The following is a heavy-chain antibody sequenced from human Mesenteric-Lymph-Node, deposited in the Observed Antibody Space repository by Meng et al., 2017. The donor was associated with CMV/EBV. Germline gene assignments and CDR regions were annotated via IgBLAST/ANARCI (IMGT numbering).Heavy chain of an antibody. D-gene: IGHD1-1*01. Sequence: GESLKISCAASGFTFSSYAMHWVRQAPGKGLEWVAVISYDGSNKYYADSVKGRFTISRDNARNSLYLQMNSLRTDDTALYYCAKELLESGSLSGGGMDVWGQGTTVTVSS. J-gene: IGHJ6*02. CDR1: GFTFSSYA. V-gene: IGHV3-30-3*02. CDR2: ISYDGSNK. CDR3: AKELLESGSLSGGGMDV.